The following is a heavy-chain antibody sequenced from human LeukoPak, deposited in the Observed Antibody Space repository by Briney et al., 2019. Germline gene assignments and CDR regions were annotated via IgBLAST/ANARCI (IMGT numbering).Heavy chain of an antibody. J-gene: IGHJ4*02. CDR2: ISGSGGST. D-gene: IGHD1-26*01. CDR1: GFTFSSYV. Sequence: GGSLRLSCAASGFTFSSYVMSWVRQAPGKGLEWVSAISGSGGSTYYADSVKGRFTISRDNSKNTLYLQMNSLRAEDTAVYYCAKGTYSGSYFIYFDYWGQGTLVTVSS. CDR3: AKGTYSGSYFIYFDY. V-gene: IGHV3-23*01.